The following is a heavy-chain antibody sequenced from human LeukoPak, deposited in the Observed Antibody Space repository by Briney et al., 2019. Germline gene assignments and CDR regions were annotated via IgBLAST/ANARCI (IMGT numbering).Heavy chain of an antibody. Sequence: PGGSLRLSCTASGFTFSNYGMRWVRQAPGKGGEGVSAISDSEGHTYYGDSVEGRFTISRDNSKNTLYLQMNSLRAEDTAVYYCAKDYSSGYYYDYWGQGTLVTVSS. CDR2: ISDSEGHT. D-gene: IGHD3-22*01. V-gene: IGHV3-23*02. J-gene: IGHJ4*02. CDR1: GFTFSNYG. CDR3: AKDYSSGYYYDY.